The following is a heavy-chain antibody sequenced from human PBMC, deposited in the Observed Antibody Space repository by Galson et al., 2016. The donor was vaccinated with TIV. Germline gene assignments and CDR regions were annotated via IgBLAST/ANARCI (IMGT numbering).Heavy chain of an antibody. CDR2: INTNTGIP. D-gene: IGHD5-24*01. Sequence: SVKVSCKASGYTFTSYGLYWVRQAPGQGLEWMGWINTNTGIPTYAQGFTGRFVFSLDTSVSTAYVQISRLKAEDTAVYYCARGTGDGYYFNAITYWGQGTLVTVSS. CDR3: ARGTGDGYYFNAITY. J-gene: IGHJ4*02. CDR1: GYTFTSYG. V-gene: IGHV7-4-1*02.